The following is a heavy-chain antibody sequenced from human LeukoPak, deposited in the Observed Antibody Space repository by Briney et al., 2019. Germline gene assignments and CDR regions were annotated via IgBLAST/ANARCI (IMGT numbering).Heavy chain of an antibody. D-gene: IGHD6-6*01. J-gene: IGHJ6*03. Sequence: AGGSLRLSCAASGFTFSSYWMHWVRQAPGKGLEWVANIKQDGSEKYYVDSVKGRFTISRDNAKNSLYLQMNSLRAEDTAVYYCARDSSSYTYYYYYYMDVWGKGTTVTVSS. V-gene: IGHV3-7*01. CDR3: ARDSSSYTYYYYYYMDV. CDR2: IKQDGSEK. CDR1: GFTFSSYW.